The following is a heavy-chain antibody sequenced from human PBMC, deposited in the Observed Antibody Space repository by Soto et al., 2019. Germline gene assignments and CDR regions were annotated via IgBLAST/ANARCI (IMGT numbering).Heavy chain of an antibody. CDR3: ARDGAWYDFWSGPYWFDP. D-gene: IGHD3-3*01. J-gene: IGHJ5*02. CDR1: GGTFSSYA. V-gene: IGHV1-69*13. CDR2: IIPIFGTA. Sequence: SVKVSCKASGGTFSSYAISWVRQAPGQGLEWMGGIIPIFGTANYAQKFQGRVTITADESTSTAYMELSSLRSEDMAVYYCARDGAWYDFWSGPYWFDPWGQGTLVTVSS.